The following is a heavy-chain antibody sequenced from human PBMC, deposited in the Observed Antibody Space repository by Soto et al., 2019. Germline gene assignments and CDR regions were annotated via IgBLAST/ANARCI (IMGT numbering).Heavy chain of an antibody. CDR3: ATDGYVGGVVVAFHF. V-gene: IGHV3-15*07. Sequence: EVQLVESGGGLVKPGGSLRLSCAASGFTFSDAWMNWVRQAPGKGLEWVGRIKSKAGGGAIYYAAPVKGRLTISRDDSKDTLYLQINSLKTEDTAVYYCATDGYVGGVVVAFHFWGQGTMITVSS. D-gene: IGHD3-16*01. J-gene: IGHJ3*01. CDR2: IKSKAGGGAI. CDR1: GFTFSDAW.